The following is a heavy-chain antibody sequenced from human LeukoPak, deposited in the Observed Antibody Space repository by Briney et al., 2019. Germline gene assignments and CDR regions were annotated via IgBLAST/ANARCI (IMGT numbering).Heavy chain of an antibody. CDR1: GFTFSSYS. V-gene: IGHV3-21*01. CDR3: ARDRDSSGWYGGVWFDP. Sequence: GGSLRLSCAASGFTFSSYSMNWVRQAPGKGLEWVSSISSSSYIYYADSVKGRFTISRDNAKNSLYLQMNSLRAEDTAVYYCARDRDSSGWYGGVWFDPWGQGTLVTVSS. J-gene: IGHJ5*02. CDR2: ISSSSYI. D-gene: IGHD6-19*01.